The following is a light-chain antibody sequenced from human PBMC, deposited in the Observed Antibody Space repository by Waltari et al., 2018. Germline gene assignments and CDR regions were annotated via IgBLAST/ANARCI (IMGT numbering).Light chain of an antibody. CDR3: AAWDDSLSALYV. J-gene: IGLJ1*01. CDR1: SSNIGSNY. CDR2: WNN. V-gene: IGLV1-47*01. Sequence: QSVLTQPPSASGTPGQRVTISCSGSSSNIGSNYVYWYQQLPGTAPKLLIYWNNQRPSGFPDRFSGSKSGTSASLAISGLRSEDEADYYCAAWDDSLSALYVFGTGTKVTVL.